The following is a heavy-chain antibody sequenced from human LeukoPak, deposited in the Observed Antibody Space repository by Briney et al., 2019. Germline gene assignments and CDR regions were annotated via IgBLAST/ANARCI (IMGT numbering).Heavy chain of an antibody. CDR3: AREGDYGDYSKSFYYMDV. CDR2: IHTTENT. J-gene: IGHJ6*03. D-gene: IGHD4-17*01. Sequence: PSETLSLTCTVSGGYIGSYYWSWIRQPAGKGLEWIGRIHTTENTDYNPSLKSRVTMSVDMSTSQVSLTLTSVTAADTAVYYCAREGDYGDYSKSFYYMDVWGKGTTVTASS. CDR1: GGYIGSYY. V-gene: IGHV4-4*07.